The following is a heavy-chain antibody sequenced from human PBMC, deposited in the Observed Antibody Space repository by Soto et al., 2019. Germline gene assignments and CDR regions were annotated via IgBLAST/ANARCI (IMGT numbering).Heavy chain of an antibody. J-gene: IGHJ5*02. CDR3: AKDAIANDGIWLMDS. CDR1: GFMFSDYA. CDR2: LLRPGRST. Sequence: GGSLRLSCAASGFMFSDYAMTWARQAPGKELEWASGLLRPGRSTYYADSVKGRFTISGDTSANTVYLQMDSLRAEDTAVYYCAKDAIANDGIWLMDSWGQGTVVTVS. D-gene: IGHD3-16*01. V-gene: IGHV3-23*01.